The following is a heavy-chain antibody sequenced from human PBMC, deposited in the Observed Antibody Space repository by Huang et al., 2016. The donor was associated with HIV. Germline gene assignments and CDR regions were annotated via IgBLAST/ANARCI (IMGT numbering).Heavy chain of an antibody. V-gene: IGHV1-2*02. Sequence: LVQSGPQVRKPGSSVRISCETFGYTFTASILHWFRQAPGRSLEWMGWIKPKVRAVNYAHAFQGRITMTRDIYRETAFLDLTGLRFDDTAVYCARDRLYDGSSWRLDPWGQGTRVIVSS. J-gene: IGHJ4*03. CDR2: IKPKVRAV. D-gene: IGHD2-21*01. CDR3: ARDRLYDGSSWRLDP. CDR1: GYTFTASI.